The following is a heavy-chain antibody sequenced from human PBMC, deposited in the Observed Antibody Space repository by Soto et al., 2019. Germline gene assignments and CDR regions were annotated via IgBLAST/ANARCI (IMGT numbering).Heavy chain of an antibody. Sequence: SETLSLTCAVYGGSFSGYYWSWIRQPPGKGLEWIGEINHSGSTNYNPSLKSRVTISVDTSKNQFSLKLSSVTAADTAVYYCARFPFGGSVIIHYYYGMDVWGQGTTVTVSS. CDR3: ARFPFGGSVIIHYYYGMDV. CDR2: INHSGST. V-gene: IGHV4-34*01. CDR1: GGSFSGYY. J-gene: IGHJ6*02. D-gene: IGHD3-16*01.